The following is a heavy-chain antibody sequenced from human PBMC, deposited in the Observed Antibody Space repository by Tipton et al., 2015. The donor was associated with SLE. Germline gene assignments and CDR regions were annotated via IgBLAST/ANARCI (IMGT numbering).Heavy chain of an antibody. D-gene: IGHD1-26*01. CDR1: GGSFSGYY. CDR3: AREWSGSYRYYFDY. V-gene: IGHV4-34*01. J-gene: IGHJ4*02. CDR2: ISHGGIT. Sequence: TLSLTCAVYGGSFSGYYWTWIRQPPGKGLEWIGEISHGGITNYNPSLKSRVTISVDTSKNQFSLKLSSVTAADTAVYYCAREWSGSYRYYFDYWGQGTLVTVSS.